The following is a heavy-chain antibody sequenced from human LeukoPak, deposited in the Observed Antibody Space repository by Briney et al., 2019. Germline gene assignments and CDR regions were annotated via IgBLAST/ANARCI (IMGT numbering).Heavy chain of an antibody. CDR1: GFTFSSYS. Sequence: SGGSLRLSCAASGFTFSSYSMNWVRQAPGKGLEWVSSISSSSSSYIYYADSVKGRFTISRDNSKNALYLQMNSLRAEDTAVYYCAKSQLRYCSGGSCFDAFDIWGQGTMVTVSS. J-gene: IGHJ3*02. D-gene: IGHD2-15*01. V-gene: IGHV3-21*01. CDR3: AKSQLRYCSGGSCFDAFDI. CDR2: ISSSSSSYI.